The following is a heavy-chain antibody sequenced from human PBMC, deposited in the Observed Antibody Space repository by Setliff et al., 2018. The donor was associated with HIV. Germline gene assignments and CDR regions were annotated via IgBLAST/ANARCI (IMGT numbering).Heavy chain of an antibody. CDR2: ILPLLNSP. Sequence: SVKVSCKASGGDFRNYAISWVRQAPGQGLEWVGGILPLLNSPNFAQRFEGRVTLTADETTRTVYMDFTSLRPDDTAIYFCARSFPYYYESSGLYAMDVWGQGTTVTVSS. CDR3: ARSFPYYYESSGLYAMDV. D-gene: IGHD3-22*01. J-gene: IGHJ6*02. CDR1: GGDFRNYA. V-gene: IGHV1-69*13.